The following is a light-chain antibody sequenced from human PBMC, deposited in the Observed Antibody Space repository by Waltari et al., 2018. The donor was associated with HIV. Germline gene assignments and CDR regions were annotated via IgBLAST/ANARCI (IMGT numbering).Light chain of an antibody. CDR2: DAS. CDR3: QNYDSVPLT. Sequence: IQMTQSPSSLSAFVGDGVTLTCRASQNIGSFLAWYQQKPGRPPKVLISDASILQSGVPSRFSGSGSGTDFALTISSLQSEDVATYFGQNYDSVPLTFGGGTNVEI. V-gene: IGKV1-27*01. J-gene: IGKJ4*01. CDR1: QNIGSF.